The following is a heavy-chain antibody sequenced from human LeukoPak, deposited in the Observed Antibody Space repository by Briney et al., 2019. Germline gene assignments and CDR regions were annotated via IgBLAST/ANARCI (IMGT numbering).Heavy chain of an antibody. CDR2: ISGTGYNT. D-gene: IGHD6-19*01. CDR3: AKDSVGVAGPDY. CDR1: GFTFSTYA. V-gene: IGHV3-23*01. Sequence: GGSLRLSCAVSGFTFSTYAMSWVRQAPGKGLEWVSAISGTGYNTNYADSVKGRLTISRDNSKNTLYLQMSSLRAEDTAVYYCAKDSVGVAGPDYWGQGTLVTDSS. J-gene: IGHJ4*02.